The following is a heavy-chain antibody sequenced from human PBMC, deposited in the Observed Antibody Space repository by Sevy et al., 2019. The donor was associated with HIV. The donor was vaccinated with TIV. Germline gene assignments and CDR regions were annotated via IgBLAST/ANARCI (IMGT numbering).Heavy chain of an antibody. D-gene: IGHD3-22*01. CDR3: ARDKRDSSGYSNY. J-gene: IGHJ4*02. Sequence: GGSLRLSCAASGFTFSDYYMSWIRQAPGKGLEWVSYISSSGSTIYYAYSVKGRFTISRDNAKNSLYLQRNSLRAEDTAVYYCARDKRDSSGYSNYWGQGTLVTVSS. CDR1: GFTFSDYY. CDR2: ISSSGSTI. V-gene: IGHV3-11*01.